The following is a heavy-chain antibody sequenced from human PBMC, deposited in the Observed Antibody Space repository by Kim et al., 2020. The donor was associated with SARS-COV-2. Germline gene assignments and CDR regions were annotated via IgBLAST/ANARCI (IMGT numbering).Heavy chain of an antibody. V-gene: IGHV1-3*01. D-gene: IGHD3-10*01. CDR3: ARDSSENWYYFDC. Sequence: ASVKVSCKTSGYTFTTYAIHWVRQAPGQRLEWMGWISPGNGNTKYSQKFQDRVTFTRDTSARTAYMELSSLRSEDMAVYFCARDSSENWYYFDCWGQGTLVTVSS. CDR2: ISPGNGNT. J-gene: IGHJ4*02. CDR1: GYTFTTYA.